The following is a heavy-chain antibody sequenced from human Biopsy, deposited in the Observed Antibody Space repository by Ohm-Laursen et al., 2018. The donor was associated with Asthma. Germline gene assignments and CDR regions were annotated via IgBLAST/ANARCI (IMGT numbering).Heavy chain of an antibody. Sequence: SDTLSLTCTVSGGSMSSSSHYWGWIRRPPGKGLEFIGTIYYSGSTYYSPSLKSRLTISVDRSKNQFSLRLSSVTAADTAMYYCARDYGDYVWRAFDIWGQGTMVTVSS. J-gene: IGHJ3*02. V-gene: IGHV4-39*07. CDR3: ARDYGDYVWRAFDI. CDR1: GGSMSSSSHY. D-gene: IGHD4-17*01. CDR2: IYYSGST.